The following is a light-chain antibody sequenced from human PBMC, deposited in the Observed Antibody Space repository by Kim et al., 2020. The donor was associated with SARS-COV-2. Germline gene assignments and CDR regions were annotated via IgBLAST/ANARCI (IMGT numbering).Light chain of an antibody. V-gene: IGKV3-20*01. Sequence: PRERATPPCRASQSVSSRNLGWYQQKAGQAPRLLIYAASRRATDIPDRFSGSGSGTDFTLTISRLEPEDFALYYCQQYGSSPLTFGGGTQVDIK. J-gene: IGKJ4*01. CDR2: AAS. CDR1: QSVSSRN. CDR3: QQYGSSPLT.